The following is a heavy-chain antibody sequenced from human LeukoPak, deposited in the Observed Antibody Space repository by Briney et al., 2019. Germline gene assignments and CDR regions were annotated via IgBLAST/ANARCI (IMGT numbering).Heavy chain of an antibody. D-gene: IGHD4/OR15-4a*01. Sequence: GASVKVSCKASEYSFNGYYLHWVRQAPGQGLEWMAWINPSNGGTNYAQKFQGRVAVTRDSSISIAYMELSRLRSDDTAVYFCARDAARVLDYWGQGTLVTVSS. CDR3: ARDAARVLDY. J-gene: IGHJ4*02. CDR2: INPSNGGT. V-gene: IGHV1-2*02. CDR1: EYSFNGYY.